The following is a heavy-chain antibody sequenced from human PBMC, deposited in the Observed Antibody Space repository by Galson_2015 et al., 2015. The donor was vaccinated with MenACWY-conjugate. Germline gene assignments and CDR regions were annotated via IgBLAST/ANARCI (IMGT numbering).Heavy chain of an antibody. V-gene: IGHV3-53*01. Sequence: SLRLSCAASGFSVSSEYMSWVRQAPGKGLEWVSIIYRDCKTFYADSVQGRFIISRDTSKNTLYLQMNSLTAEETAVYYCARESGESTGHPSSWGPGTLVPASS. CDR1: GFSVSSEY. J-gene: IGHJ5*02. CDR3: ARESGESTGHPSS. CDR2: IYRDCKT. D-gene: IGHD2-8*02.